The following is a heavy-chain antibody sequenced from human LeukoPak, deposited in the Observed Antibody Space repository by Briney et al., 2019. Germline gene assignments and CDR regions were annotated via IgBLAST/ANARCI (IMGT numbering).Heavy chain of an antibody. CDR3: ARGPDDAFDI. CDR1: GGSFSGYY. J-gene: IGHJ3*02. CDR2: INHSGST. Sequence: SETLSLTCAVYGGSFSGYYWSWIRQPPGKGLEWIGEINHSGSTNYNPSLKSRVTISVDTPKNQFSLKLSSVTAADTAVYYCARGPDDAFDIWGQGTVVTVSS. V-gene: IGHV4-34*01.